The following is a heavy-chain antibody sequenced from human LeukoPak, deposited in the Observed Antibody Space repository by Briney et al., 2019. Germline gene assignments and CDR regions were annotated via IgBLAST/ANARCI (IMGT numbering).Heavy chain of an antibody. V-gene: IGHV4-30-4*01. CDR1: GGSVNSGDYY. CDR2: IYYSGNT. CDR3: ARLLWFGEGGHGVDV. Sequence: SETLSLTCTVSGGSVNSGDYYWRWIRQPPGKGLEWIGYIYYSGNTYYNPSLESRLTISLDTSKNQFSLKLSSVTAADTAVYYCARLLWFGEGGHGVDVWGQGTTVAVSS. J-gene: IGHJ6*02. D-gene: IGHD3-10*01.